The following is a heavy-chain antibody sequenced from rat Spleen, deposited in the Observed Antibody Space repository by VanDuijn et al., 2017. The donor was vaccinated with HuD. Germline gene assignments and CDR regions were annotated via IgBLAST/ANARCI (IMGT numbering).Heavy chain of an antibody. CDR1: GFTFSDYY. CDR3: GRHEASPYYVMDA. V-gene: IGHV5-22*01. Sequence: EVQLVESDGGLVQPGRSLKLSCAASGFTFSDYYMAWVRQAPKKGLEWVASITYEGSGTYYGDSVKGRFTISRDNAKSTLYLQMNSLRSEDTATYYCGRHEASPYYVMDAWGQGASVTVSS. CDR2: ITYEGSGT. J-gene: IGHJ4*01.